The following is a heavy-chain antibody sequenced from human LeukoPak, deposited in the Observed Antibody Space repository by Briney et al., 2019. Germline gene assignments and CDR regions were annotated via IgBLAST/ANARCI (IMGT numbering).Heavy chain of an antibody. J-gene: IGHJ3*02. CDR1: GYTFTSYY. CDR3: ARAGYYYGSGSYIDI. D-gene: IGHD3-10*01. Sequence: ASVKVSCKASGYTFTSYYMHWVRQAPGQGLEWMGIINPSGGSTSYAQKFQGRVTMTRDTSTCTVYMELSSLRSEDTAVYYCARAGYYYGSGSYIDIWGQGTMVTVSS. V-gene: IGHV1-46*01. CDR2: INPSGGST.